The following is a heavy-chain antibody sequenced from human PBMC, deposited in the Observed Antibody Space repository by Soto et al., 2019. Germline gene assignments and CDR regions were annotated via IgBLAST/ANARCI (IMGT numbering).Heavy chain of an antibody. Sequence: QVQLVQSGAEVRKPGSSVTVSCKASGGTFSTYAISWVRRAPGQGLEWMGGIIPIVGTGSYAQKFQGKVTITADEPTTTAYMELSSLRFEDTAVYYCARVVILVPTASTHYYYHMDVWGPGTTVTVSS. CDR1: GGTFSTYA. CDR2: IIPIVGTG. CDR3: ARVVILVPTASTHYYYHMDV. J-gene: IGHJ6*02. V-gene: IGHV1-69*01. D-gene: IGHD2-2*01.